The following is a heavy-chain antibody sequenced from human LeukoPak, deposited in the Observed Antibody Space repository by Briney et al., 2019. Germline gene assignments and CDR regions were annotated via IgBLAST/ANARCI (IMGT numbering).Heavy chain of an antibody. D-gene: IGHD3-10*01. Sequence: GGSLRLSCAASGFTVTTNYMSWVRQAPGKGLEWVSVICGGGSTYYADSVKGRFTISRDNSKNTLYLQMNSLRAEDTAVYYCARGAYDSGSYYNSYWGQGTLVTVSS. J-gene: IGHJ4*02. CDR3: ARGAYDSGSYYNSY. CDR1: GFTVTTNY. V-gene: IGHV3-53*01. CDR2: ICGGGST.